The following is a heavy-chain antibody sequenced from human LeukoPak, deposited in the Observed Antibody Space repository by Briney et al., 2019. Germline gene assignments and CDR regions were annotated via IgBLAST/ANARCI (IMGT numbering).Heavy chain of an antibody. J-gene: IGHJ4*02. CDR1: GFTFSSYS. CDR2: IRGDSTET. Sequence: GGSLRLSCEGSGFTFSSYSMIWVRQAPGKGLEWVSSIRGDSTETRHADSLMGRFTISRDNAKKSLYLQMNSLRAEDTAVYYCARGHFGVALDYWGQGTLVTVSS. D-gene: IGHD3-3*01. V-gene: IGHV3-21*01. CDR3: ARGHFGVALDY.